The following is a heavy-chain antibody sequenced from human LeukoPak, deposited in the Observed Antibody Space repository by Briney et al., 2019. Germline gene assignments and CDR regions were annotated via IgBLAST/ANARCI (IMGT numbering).Heavy chain of an antibody. CDR3: ARWVVVVKYFDY. D-gene: IGHD2-15*01. Sequence: PGGSLRLSCAASGFTVSINYMSCVRQAPGKGLEWVSVIYSGGSTYYADSAKGRFTIPRENSKNTLYLQMNSLRAEDTAVYYCARWVVVVKYFDYWGQGTLVTVSS. J-gene: IGHJ4*02. CDR1: GFTVSINY. CDR2: IYSGGST. V-gene: IGHV3-66*02.